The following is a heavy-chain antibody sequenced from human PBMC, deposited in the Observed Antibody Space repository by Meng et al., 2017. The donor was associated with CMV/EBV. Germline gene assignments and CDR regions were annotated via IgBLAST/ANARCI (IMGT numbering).Heavy chain of an antibody. Sequence: GSLRLSCTVSGGSISSYYWSWIRQPPGKGLEWIGSIYYSGSTNYNPSLKSRVTISVDTAKNQFSLKLSSVTAADTAVYYCARDHCSSTSCYLLHYYDGMDVWGQGTTVTVSS. CDR1: GGSISSYY. D-gene: IGHD2-2*01. CDR2: IYYSGST. CDR3: ARDHCSSTSCYLLHYYDGMDV. J-gene: IGHJ6*02. V-gene: IGHV4-59*01.